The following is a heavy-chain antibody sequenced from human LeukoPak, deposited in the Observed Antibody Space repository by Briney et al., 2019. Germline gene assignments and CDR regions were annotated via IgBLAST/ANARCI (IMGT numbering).Heavy chain of an antibody. CDR1: GFTFSSYA. J-gene: IGHJ4*02. D-gene: IGHD2-2*01. CDR2: ISSSSSYI. V-gene: IGHV3-21*01. Sequence: GGSLRLSCAASGFTFSSYAVSWVRQAPGKGLEWVSSISSSSSYIYYADSVKGRFTISRDNAKNSLYLQMNSLRAEDTAVYYCARDGRAGIVVVPAANFDYWGQGTLVTVSS. CDR3: ARDGRAGIVVVPAANFDY.